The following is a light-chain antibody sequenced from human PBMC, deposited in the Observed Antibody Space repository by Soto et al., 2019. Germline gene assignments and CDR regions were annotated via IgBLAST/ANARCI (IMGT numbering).Light chain of an antibody. CDR2: DVS. V-gene: IGLV2-14*01. CDR1: SSDVGGYNY. Sequence: QCARAQAGCVCGSPGESVAISCTGNSSDVGGYNYVSWYQQHPGKAPKLMIYDVSNRPSGVSNRFSGSKSGNTASLTISGLQAEDEADYYCSSYTSSSTLVFGTGTKVTVL. J-gene: IGLJ1*01. CDR3: SSYTSSSTLV.